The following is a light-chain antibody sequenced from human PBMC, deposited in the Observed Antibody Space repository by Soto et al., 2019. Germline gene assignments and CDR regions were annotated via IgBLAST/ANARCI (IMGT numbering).Light chain of an antibody. CDR2: GAS. V-gene: IGKV3-20*01. CDR3: QQYSSSPPAT. Sequence: EIVLTQSPGTLSLSPGERATLSCRASQSVSSSYLAWYQQKPGQAPRLLIYGASSRATGIPHRFSGSGSGTDFTLTITRLEPEDFAVYYCQQYSSSPPATFGQGTKVQIK. CDR1: QSVSSSY. J-gene: IGKJ1*01.